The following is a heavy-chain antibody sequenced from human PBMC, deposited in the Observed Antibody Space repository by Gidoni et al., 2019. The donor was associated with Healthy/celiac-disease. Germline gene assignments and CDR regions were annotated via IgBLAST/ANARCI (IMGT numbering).Heavy chain of an antibody. D-gene: IGHD1-7*01. CDR2: INPNSGGT. V-gene: IGHV1-2*04. CDR3: ARDRWNWNYGGTVYGMDV. J-gene: IGHJ6*02. Sequence: VQLVQSGAEVKKPGASVKVSCKASGYTFTGYYMHSVRQAPGQGLEWMGWINPNSGGTNYAQKFQVWVTMTRDTSISTAYMELSRLRSDDTAVYYCARDRWNWNYGGTVYGMDVWGQGTTVTVSS. CDR1: GYTFTGYY.